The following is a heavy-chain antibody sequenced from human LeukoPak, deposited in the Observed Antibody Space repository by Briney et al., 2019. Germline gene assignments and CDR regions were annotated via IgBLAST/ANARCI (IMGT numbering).Heavy chain of an antibody. Sequence: SETLSLTCTVSGGSISSSSYYWGWIRQPPGKGLEWIGSIYYSGSTYYNPSLKSRVTISVDTSKNQFSLKLSSVTAADTAVYYCARPAYYYDSSGSDYWGQGTLVTVSS. CDR1: GGSISSSSYY. CDR2: IYYSGST. V-gene: IGHV4-39*01. CDR3: ARPAYYYDSSGSDY. D-gene: IGHD3-22*01. J-gene: IGHJ4*02.